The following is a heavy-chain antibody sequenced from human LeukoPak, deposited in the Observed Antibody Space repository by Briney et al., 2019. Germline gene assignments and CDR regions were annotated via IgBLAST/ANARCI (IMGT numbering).Heavy chain of an antibody. CDR2: INHSGST. V-gene: IGHV4-34*01. Sequence: SETLSLTCAVYGGSFSGYYWSWIRQPPGKGLEWIGEINHSGSTNYNPSLKSRVTTSVDTSKNQLSLKLSSVTAADTAVYYCARAVATITSYYNYYMDVWGKGTTVTVPS. D-gene: IGHD5-12*01. CDR1: GGSFSGYY. CDR3: ARAVATITSYYNYYMDV. J-gene: IGHJ6*03.